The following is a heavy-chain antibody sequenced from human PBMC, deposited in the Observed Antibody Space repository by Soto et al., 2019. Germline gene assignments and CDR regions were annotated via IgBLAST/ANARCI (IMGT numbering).Heavy chain of an antibody. CDR2: ISSSGSTI. V-gene: IGHV3-48*03. CDR1: GFTFSSYE. CDR3: ASGGPLWGSYYLGFDY. Sequence: GGSLRLSCAASGFTFSSYEMNWVRQAPGKGLEWVSYISSSGSTIYYADSVKGRFTISRDNAKNSLYLQMNSLRAEDTAVYYCASGGPLWGSYYLGFDYWGQGTLVTVSS. D-gene: IGHD1-26*01. J-gene: IGHJ4*02.